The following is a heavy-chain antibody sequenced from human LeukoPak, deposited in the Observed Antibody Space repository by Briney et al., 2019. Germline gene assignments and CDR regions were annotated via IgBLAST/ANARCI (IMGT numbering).Heavy chain of an antibody. CDR2: IDARSGIT. D-gene: IGHD3-3*01. CDR3: ARTYDFGRGPPGDAFDN. CDR1: GFTFSNWG. V-gene: IGHV3-48*01. Sequence: PGGSLRLSCAVSGFTFSNWGMHWVRQAPGKGPEWVSYIDARSGITYYADSVQGRFTLSRDNARESVFLQMDSLRVDDTAVYYCARTYDFGRGPPGDAFDNWGPGTWVIVSS. J-gene: IGHJ3*02.